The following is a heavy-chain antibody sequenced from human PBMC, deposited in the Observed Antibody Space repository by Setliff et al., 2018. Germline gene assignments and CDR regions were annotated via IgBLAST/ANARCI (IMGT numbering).Heavy chain of an antibody. CDR3: ARDQGPYFDSSGYWFDP. D-gene: IGHD3-22*01. V-gene: IGHV4-59*11. CDR2: IYYRGST. Sequence: SETLSLTCTVSGVSISRHYWSWIWQPPGKGLEWIGSIYYRGSTKYNPSLKSRLTMSVDTSNNHLSLKMTSVTAADTAVYYCARDQGPYFDSSGYWFDPWGQGTLVTVSS. J-gene: IGHJ5*02. CDR1: GVSISRHY.